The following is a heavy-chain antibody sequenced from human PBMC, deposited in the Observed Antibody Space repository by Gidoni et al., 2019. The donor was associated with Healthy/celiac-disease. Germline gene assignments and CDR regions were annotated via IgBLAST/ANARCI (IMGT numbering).Heavy chain of an antibody. V-gene: IGHV3-21*01. CDR2: ISSSSSYI. J-gene: IGHJ4*02. Sequence: EVQLVESGGGLVKPGGSLRLSCAASGFTFSSYSMNWVRQAPGKGLEWVSSISSSSSYIYYADSVKGRFTISRDNAKNSLYLQMNSLRAEDTAVYYCARDVITIFGVVSVWGQGTLVTVSS. CDR1: GFTFSSYS. CDR3: ARDVITIFGVVSV. D-gene: IGHD3-3*01.